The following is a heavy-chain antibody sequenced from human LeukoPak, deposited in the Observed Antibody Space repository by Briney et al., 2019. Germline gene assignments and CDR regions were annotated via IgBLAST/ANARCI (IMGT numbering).Heavy chain of an antibody. CDR3: TRDLGSGYFSGFQFYFDY. D-gene: IGHD3-22*01. CDR2: ISDAGNNK. Sequence: GGSLRLSCAASELTFSDYAMDWVRQAPGKGLEWVAVISDAGNNKYFADSVKGRFTVSRDNSKNTVYLQMNSLTIDDTAVYYCTRDLGSGYFSGFQFYFDYWGQGTLVTVSS. CDR1: ELTFSDYA. V-gene: IGHV3-30*04. J-gene: IGHJ4*02.